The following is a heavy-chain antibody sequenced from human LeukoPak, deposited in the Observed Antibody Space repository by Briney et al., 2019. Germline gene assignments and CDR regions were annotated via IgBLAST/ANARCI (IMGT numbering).Heavy chain of an antibody. V-gene: IGHV3-15*01. Sequence: PGGSLRLSCAASGFTFSNAWMSWVRQAPRKGLEWVGRIKSKTDGGTTDYAAPVKGRFTISRDDSKNTLYLQMNSLKTEDTAVYYCTTDAYSSSWYEDDYWGQGTLVTVSS. J-gene: IGHJ4*02. CDR2: IKSKTDGGTT. CDR3: TTDAYSSSWYEDDY. D-gene: IGHD6-13*01. CDR1: GFTFSNAW.